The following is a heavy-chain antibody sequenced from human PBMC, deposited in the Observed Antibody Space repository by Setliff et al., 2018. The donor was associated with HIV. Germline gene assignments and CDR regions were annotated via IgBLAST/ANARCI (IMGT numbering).Heavy chain of an antibody. CDR2: TRQDEGEK. Sequence: LRLSCAASGFTFSSSWMGWVRQAPGKRLEWVANTRQDEGEKFYAESVRGRFTISRDNAKNSLYLQMNGLRAEDTAVYYCTRDGSGWSQDWGQGTLVTVSS. V-gene: IGHV3-7*01. D-gene: IGHD6-19*01. J-gene: IGHJ4*02. CDR3: TRDGSGWSQD. CDR1: GFTFSSSW.